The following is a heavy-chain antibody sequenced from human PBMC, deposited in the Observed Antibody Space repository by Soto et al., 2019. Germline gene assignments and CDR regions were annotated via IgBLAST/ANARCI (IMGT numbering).Heavy chain of an antibody. CDR1: GFTFSSYA. CDR2: ISYDGSNK. Sequence: QVQLVESGGGVVQPGRSLRLSCAASGFTFSSYAMHWVRQAPGKGLEWVAVISYDGSNKYYADSVKGRFTISRDNSKNTLYLQMNSLRAEDTAVYYCARGRELLRLFDYWGQGTLVTVSS. CDR3: ARGRELLRLFDY. V-gene: IGHV3-30-3*01. D-gene: IGHD1-26*01. J-gene: IGHJ4*02.